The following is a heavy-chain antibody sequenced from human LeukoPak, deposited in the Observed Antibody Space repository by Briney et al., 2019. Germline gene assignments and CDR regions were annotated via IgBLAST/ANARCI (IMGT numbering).Heavy chain of an antibody. D-gene: IGHD2-2*01. CDR2: IRYDGNNK. CDR1: GFTFRSYG. J-gene: IGHJ4*02. V-gene: IGHV3-30*02. Sequence: GGSLRLSCAASGFTFRSYGMHWVRQAPGKGLEWVAFIRYDGNNKYYADSVKGRFTIFRDNSRNTLYLQMNSLRAEDTAVYYCARDLRRYCSRTSCYLPGYWGQGTLVTVSS. CDR3: ARDLRRYCSRTSCYLPGY.